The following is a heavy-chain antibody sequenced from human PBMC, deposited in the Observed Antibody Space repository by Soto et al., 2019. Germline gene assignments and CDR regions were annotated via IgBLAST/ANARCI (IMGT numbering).Heavy chain of an antibody. CDR3: ASPLIAAAGYYYYGMDV. D-gene: IGHD6-13*01. J-gene: IGHJ6*02. CDR2: IYYSGST. V-gene: IGHV4-39*01. Sequence: PSETLSLTCTVSGGSISSSSYYWGWIRQPPGKGLEWIGSIYYSGSTYYYPSLKSRVTISVDTSKNQFSLKLSSVTAADTAVYYCASPLIAAAGYYYYGMDVWGQGTTVTVSS. CDR1: GGSISSSSYY.